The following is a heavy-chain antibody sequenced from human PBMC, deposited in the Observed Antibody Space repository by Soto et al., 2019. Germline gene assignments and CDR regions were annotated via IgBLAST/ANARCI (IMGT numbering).Heavy chain of an antibody. J-gene: IGHJ2*01. V-gene: IGHV4-31*03. Sequence: SEPLSLTCTVSGGSINSGRYYWTWIWQHPGKGLEWVGYISYSGSTYYNPSLKSRISMSSDTSKNQFSLKLNSVTAGDTAVYDCARAQSSGYGWYFDLWGRGTLVTVSS. CDR3: ARAQSSGYGWYFDL. CDR1: GGSINSGRYY. CDR2: ISYSGST. D-gene: IGHD3-22*01.